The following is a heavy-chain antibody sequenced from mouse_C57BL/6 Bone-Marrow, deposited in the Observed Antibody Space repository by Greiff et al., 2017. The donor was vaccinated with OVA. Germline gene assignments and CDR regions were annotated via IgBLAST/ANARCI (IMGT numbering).Heavy chain of an antibody. Sequence: QVQLQQPGAELVRPGSSVKLSCKASGYTFTSYWMDWVKQRPGQGLEWIGNIYPSDSDTHSNQKFKDKATLTVDKSSSTAYMQLSSLTSEDSAVYYCARNYYGSRGFAYWGQGTLVTVSA. CDR2: IYPSDSDT. CDR3: ARNYYGSRGFAY. CDR1: GYTFTSYW. V-gene: IGHV1-61*01. D-gene: IGHD1-1*01. J-gene: IGHJ3*01.